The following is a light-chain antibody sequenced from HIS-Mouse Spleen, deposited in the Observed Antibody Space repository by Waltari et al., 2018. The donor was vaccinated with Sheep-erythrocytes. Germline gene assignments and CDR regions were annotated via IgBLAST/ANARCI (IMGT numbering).Light chain of an antibody. CDR2: DVS. Sequence: QSALTQPRSVSGSPGQSVTISCTGTSSDVGGYHYVSWYQQHPGKAPKPMIYDVSKRPSGVPDRFSGSKSGNTASLTISGLQAEDEADYYCCSYAGSSTPWVFGGGTKLTVL. CDR3: CSYAGSSTPWV. V-gene: IGLV2-11*01. CDR1: SSDVGGYHY. J-gene: IGLJ3*02.